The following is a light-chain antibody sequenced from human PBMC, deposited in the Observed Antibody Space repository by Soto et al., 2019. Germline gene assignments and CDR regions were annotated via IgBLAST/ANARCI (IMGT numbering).Light chain of an antibody. CDR3: HQSSDWPIT. CDR2: RAS. V-gene: IGKV3-11*01. Sequence: EIVLTQSPATLSLSPGERSTLSFMSSQIVSXFLAWYQQKPGQAPRLLIYRASNRATGIPARFSGSGSGTDFTLTISSLESEDFAFYYCHQSSDWPITFGQGTRLEIK. CDR1: QIVSXF. J-gene: IGKJ5*01.